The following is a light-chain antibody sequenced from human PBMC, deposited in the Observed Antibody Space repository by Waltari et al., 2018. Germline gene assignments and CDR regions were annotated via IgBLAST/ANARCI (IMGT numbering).Light chain of an antibody. Sequence: TVMTQSPATLSLSPGATATLSCRASQSVKVNLAWYQQQGGQTPRLLIYAASSRTTGIPGRFSGSGSGTDFTLTISSLQSEDFAVYYCQQYDEWPFTFGQGTKVDFK. CDR1: QSVKVN. V-gene: IGKV3-15*01. J-gene: IGKJ2*01. CDR3: QQYDEWPFT. CDR2: AAS.